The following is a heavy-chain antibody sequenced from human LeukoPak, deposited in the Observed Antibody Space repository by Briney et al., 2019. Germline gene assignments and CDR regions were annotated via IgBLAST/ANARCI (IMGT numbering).Heavy chain of an antibody. CDR2: INHSGST. D-gene: IGHD2-15*01. CDR3: ARRGNSSCFDY. J-gene: IGHJ4*02. Sequence: SETLSLTCAVYGGSFSGYYWSWIRQPPGKGLEWIGEINHSGSTNYNPSLKSRVTISVDTSKNQFSLKLSSVTAADTAVYYCARRGNSSCFDYWGQGTLVTVSS. CDR1: GGSFSGYY. V-gene: IGHV4-34*01.